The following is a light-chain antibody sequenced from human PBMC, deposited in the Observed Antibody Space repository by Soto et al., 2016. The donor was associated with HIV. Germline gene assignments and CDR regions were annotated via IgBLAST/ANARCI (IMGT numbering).Light chain of an antibody. CDR1: SLRNYY. CDR3: NSRDTSGNLWV. Sequence: SSELTQDPAVSVALGQTVRITCQGDSLRNYYASWYQQKPGQAPVLVVYGKDNRPSGIPDRFSGSSSGNTASLTITGAQAEDESDYYCNSRDTSGNLWVLGGGTKLTVL. CDR2: GKD. J-gene: IGLJ3*02. V-gene: IGLV3-19*01.